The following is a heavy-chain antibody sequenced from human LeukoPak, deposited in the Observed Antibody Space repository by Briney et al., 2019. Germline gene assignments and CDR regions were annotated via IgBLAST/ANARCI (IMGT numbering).Heavy chain of an antibody. Sequence: GIAFRTSYAASLKRPFTISRDNSNNKLYMQKNRVRGEDTAVYYCAKDWQNYDFWSGSPDYWGQGTLVTVSS. D-gene: IGHD3-3*01. J-gene: IGHJ4*02. CDR2: GIAFRT. CDR3: AKDWQNYDFWSGSPDY. V-gene: IGHV3-23*01.